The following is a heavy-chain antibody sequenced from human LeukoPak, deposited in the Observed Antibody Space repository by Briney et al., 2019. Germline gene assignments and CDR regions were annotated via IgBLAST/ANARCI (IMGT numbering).Heavy chain of an antibody. CDR3: ARGFGLYYYYGMDV. Sequence: SETLSLTCTVSGASISSGGYYWSWIRQPPGKGLEWIGEINHSGSTNYNPSLKSRVTISVDTSKNQFSLKLSSVTAADTAVYYCARGFGLYYYYGMDVWGQGTTVTVSS. V-gene: IGHV4-39*07. CDR2: INHSGST. D-gene: IGHD3-10*01. J-gene: IGHJ6*02. CDR1: GASISSGGYY.